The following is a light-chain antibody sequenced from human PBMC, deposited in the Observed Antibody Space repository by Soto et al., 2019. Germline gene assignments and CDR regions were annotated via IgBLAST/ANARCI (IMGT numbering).Light chain of an antibody. CDR1: SSNIGKNY. V-gene: IGLV1-51*01. CDR2: DNN. CDR3: GTWDNSLSAYV. J-gene: IGLJ1*01. Sequence: QSVLTQPPSVSAAAGQKVTISCSGSSSNIGKNYVSWYQQFPGTAPKLLIYDNNKRPSGIPDRFSGSKSGTSATLGITGLQTGDEADYYCGTWDNSLSAYVFGTGTKVTVL.